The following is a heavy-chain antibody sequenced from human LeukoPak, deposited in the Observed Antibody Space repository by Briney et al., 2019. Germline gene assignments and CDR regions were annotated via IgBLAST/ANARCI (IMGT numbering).Heavy chain of an antibody. Sequence: SETLSLTCAVYGGSFSGYYWSWIRQPPGKGLEWIGEINHSGSTNYNPSLKSRVTISLDTSKNQFSLKLSSVTAADTAAYYCARVYSSGRSGWFDPWGQGTLVTVSS. D-gene: IGHD6-19*01. J-gene: IGHJ5*02. CDR3: ARVYSSGRSGWFDP. V-gene: IGHV4-34*01. CDR2: INHSGST. CDR1: GGSFSGYY.